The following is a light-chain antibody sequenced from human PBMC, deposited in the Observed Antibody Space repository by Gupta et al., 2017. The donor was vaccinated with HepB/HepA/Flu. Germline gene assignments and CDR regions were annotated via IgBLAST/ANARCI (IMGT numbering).Light chain of an antibody. V-gene: IGLV2-14*03. Sequence: QPALTQPAPVSGSLGQSLTISCTGTSSDIGAYNHVSWYQQHPGKAPKLMIYDVINRPSGVPNRFSGSKSGNTASLTISGLQAEDEADYYCSSLTTKNTLLFGGGTKLTVL. J-gene: IGLJ2*01. CDR2: DVI. CDR1: SSDIGAYNH. CDR3: SSLTTKNTLL.